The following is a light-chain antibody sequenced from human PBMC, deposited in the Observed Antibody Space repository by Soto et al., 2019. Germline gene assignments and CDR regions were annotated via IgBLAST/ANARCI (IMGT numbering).Light chain of an antibody. J-gene: IGKJ4*01. CDR2: GAS. V-gene: IGKV3-15*01. CDR1: QTLYNN. Sequence: EIVMTQSPATLSVSPGERATLSCRASQTLYNNLAWYQQKLGQAPRLLIHGASASATDIPARLSGSGSGTEFTLTISGLPSEDFAIYYCPQYSDWPLTFGGGTKVEIK. CDR3: PQYSDWPLT.